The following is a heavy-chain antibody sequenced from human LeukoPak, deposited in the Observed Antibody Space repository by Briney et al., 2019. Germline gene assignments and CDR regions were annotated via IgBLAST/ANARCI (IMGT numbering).Heavy chain of an antibody. D-gene: IGHD2/OR15-2a*01. Sequence: GGSLRLSCAASGFTFSTYAISWVRQAPGKGLDWVSSISGGGNTYYSDSVRGRFTVSRDNPKSTVYLQMNSLRAEDTAVYYCANQVGGIFAFDIWGQGTMVTVSS. J-gene: IGHJ3*02. CDR3: ANQVGGIFAFDI. V-gene: IGHV3-23*01. CDR1: GFTFSTYA. CDR2: ISGGGNT.